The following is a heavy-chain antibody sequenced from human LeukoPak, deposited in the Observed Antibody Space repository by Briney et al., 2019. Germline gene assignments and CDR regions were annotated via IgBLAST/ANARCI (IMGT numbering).Heavy chain of an antibody. Sequence: ASVKVSCKASEYTFTSYDINWVRQATGQGLEWMGWMNPNSGNTGYAQKFQGRVTMTRNTSISTAYMELRSLRSDDTAVYYCARTPVLRYFGGFDPWGQGTLVTVSS. J-gene: IGHJ5*02. CDR3: ARTPVLRYFGGFDP. D-gene: IGHD3-9*01. CDR1: EYTFTSYD. V-gene: IGHV1-8*01. CDR2: MNPNSGNT.